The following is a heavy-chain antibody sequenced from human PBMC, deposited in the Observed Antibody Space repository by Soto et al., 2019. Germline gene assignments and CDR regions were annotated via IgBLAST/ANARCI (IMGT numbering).Heavy chain of an antibody. Sequence: QVQLVQSGAEVKKPGSSVKVSCKASGGTFSSYAISWVRQAPGQGLEWMGGIIPIFGTANYAQKFQGRVTVSAPESXSTAYMELSSLRSEDTAVYYCARPGGRYDSSGYLFWGQGTLVTVSS. CDR3: ARPGGRYDSSGYLF. V-gene: IGHV1-69*12. J-gene: IGHJ4*02. D-gene: IGHD3-22*01. CDR1: GGTFSSYA. CDR2: IIPIFGTA.